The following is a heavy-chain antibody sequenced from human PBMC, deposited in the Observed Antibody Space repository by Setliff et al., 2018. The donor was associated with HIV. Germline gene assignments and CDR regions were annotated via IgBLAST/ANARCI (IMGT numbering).Heavy chain of an antibody. Sequence: SGPTLVNPTQPLTLTCTFPGFSLSTSGMCVTWIRQPPGKALEWLARIDWDDDKYYITSLKTRLTISKDTSKNQVVLRMSNMDPVDTATYYCARLRWFGEPSAYMDVWGKGTTVTVSS. D-gene: IGHD3-10*01. CDR3: ARLRWFGEPSAYMDV. CDR2: IDWDDDK. V-gene: IGHV2-70*11. CDR1: GFSLSTSGMC. J-gene: IGHJ6*03.